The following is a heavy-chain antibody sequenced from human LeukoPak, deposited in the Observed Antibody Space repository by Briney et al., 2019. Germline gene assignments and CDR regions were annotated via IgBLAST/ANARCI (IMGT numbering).Heavy chain of an antibody. CDR1: GFTVSSNY. V-gene: IGHV3-66*02. J-gene: IGHJ4*02. D-gene: IGHD2-2*01. CDR3: AKDYCSSTSCFFFDY. Sequence: GGSLRLSCAASGFTVSSNYMSWVRQAPGKGLEWVSVIYSGGSTYYADSVKGRFTISRDNTLYLQMNSLRAEDTAVYYCAKDYCSSTSCFFFDYWGQGTLVTVSS. CDR2: IYSGGST.